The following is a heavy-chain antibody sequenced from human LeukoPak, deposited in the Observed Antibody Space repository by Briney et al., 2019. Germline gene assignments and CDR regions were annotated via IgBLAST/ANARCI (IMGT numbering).Heavy chain of an antibody. V-gene: IGHV3-7*03. CDR1: GFMISSFW. D-gene: IGHD3-3*01. Sequence: GGSLRLSCAASGFMISSFWMSWVRQAPGKGLEWVANIKKDGSQKYYVDSVEGRFTISRDNAKNSLYLQMDSLRVDDTAVYYCTRVFGGYDVSDYWGQGTVVTVSS. CDR2: IKKDGSQK. J-gene: IGHJ4*02. CDR3: TRVFGGYDVSDY.